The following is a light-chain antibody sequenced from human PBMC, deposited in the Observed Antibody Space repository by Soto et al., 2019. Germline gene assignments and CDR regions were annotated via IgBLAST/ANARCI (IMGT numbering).Light chain of an antibody. CDR3: QHYNSYSEA. J-gene: IGKJ1*01. CDR1: QTISSW. V-gene: IGKV1-5*01. Sequence: DIQMTQSPSTLSGSVGDRVTITCRASQTISSWLAWYQQKPGKAPKLLIFDASSLESGTPSRFSGSGSGTEFTLTISSLQPDDFATYYCQHYNSYSEAFGQGTKVDI. CDR2: DAS.